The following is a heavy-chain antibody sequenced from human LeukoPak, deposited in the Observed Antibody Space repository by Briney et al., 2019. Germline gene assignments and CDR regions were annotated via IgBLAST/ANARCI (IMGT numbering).Heavy chain of an antibody. CDR3: AKDQWSSATHDY. D-gene: IGHD2-15*01. V-gene: IGHV3-30-3*01. CDR2: ISSDGSNK. Sequence: GGSLRLSCAASGFTFSNYAMHWVRQAPGKGLEWVAVISSDGSNKYYADSVKGRFTISRDNSKNTLYLQMNSLRAEDTAVYYCAKDQWSSATHDYWGQGTLVTVSS. CDR1: GFTFSNYA. J-gene: IGHJ4*02.